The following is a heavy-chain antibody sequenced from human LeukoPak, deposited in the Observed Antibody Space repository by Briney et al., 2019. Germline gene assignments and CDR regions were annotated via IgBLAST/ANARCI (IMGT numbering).Heavy chain of an antibody. CDR1: GLSVSTNY. V-gene: IGHV3-53*01. D-gene: IGHD7-27*01. J-gene: IGHJ2*01. CDR3: ASLTGLYP. CDR2: LYSSGSA. Sequence: GGSLRLSCAASGLSVSTNYMMWVRQAPGKGLECVSILYSSGSAYYADSVQGRFIISRDNSENTLYLQMNSLSAEDTAVYYCASLTGLYPWGRGTLVSVSS.